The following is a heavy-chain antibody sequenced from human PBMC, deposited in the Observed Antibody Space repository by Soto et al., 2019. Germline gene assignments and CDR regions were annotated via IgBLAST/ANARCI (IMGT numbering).Heavy chain of an antibody. CDR2: ISGSGGST. D-gene: IGHD6-25*01. V-gene: IGHV3-23*01. J-gene: IGHJ4*02. CDR3: AKGRSGTTESHHFDY. Sequence: GGSLRLSCAASGFTFSSYAMSWVRQAPGKGLEWVSAISGSGGSTYYADSVKGRFTISRDNSKNTLYLQMNSLRAEDTAVYYCAKGRSGTTESHHFDYWGQGTLVTVSS. CDR1: GFTFSSYA.